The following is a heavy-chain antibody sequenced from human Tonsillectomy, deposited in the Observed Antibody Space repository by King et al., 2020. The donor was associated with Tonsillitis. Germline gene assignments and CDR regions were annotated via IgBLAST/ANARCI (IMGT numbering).Heavy chain of an antibody. CDR1: GGTFSSHV. J-gene: IGHJ6*03. V-gene: IGHV1-69*01. CDR3: SLLEDYYMDV. CDR2: VIPMYGPL. Sequence: VQLVESGAEVKRPGSSVKVSCKSSGGTFSSHVFSWVRQAPGQGLEWMGGVIPMYGPLTDAQNVRGRVTITEDESTSTAYMGLSSLRPEDTAVYYCSLLEDYYMDVWGTGTTVTVSS. D-gene: IGHD5-24*01.